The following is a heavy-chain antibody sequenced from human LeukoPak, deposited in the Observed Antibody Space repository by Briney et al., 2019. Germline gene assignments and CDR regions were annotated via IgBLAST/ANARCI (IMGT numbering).Heavy chain of an antibody. D-gene: IGHD3-22*01. V-gene: IGHV3-7*03. CDR2: IKQDGSEK. CDR3: ARARSGYYYA. J-gene: IGHJ4*02. Sequence: ETLSLTCTVSGGSISSSNYYWGWIRQPPGKGLEWVANIKQDGSEKYYVDSVKGRFTISRDNAKNSLYLQMNSLRAEDTAVYYCARARSGYYYAWGQGTLVTVSS. CDR1: GGSISSSNYY.